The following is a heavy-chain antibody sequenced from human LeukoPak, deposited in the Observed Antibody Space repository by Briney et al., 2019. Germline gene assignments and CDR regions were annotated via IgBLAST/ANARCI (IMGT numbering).Heavy chain of an antibody. CDR2: IYYSGST. Sequence: SETLSLTCTVSGGSISTYYWSWIRQPPGEGLEWIGYIYYSGSTSYNPSLKSRVTISVDTSKSQFSLNLSSVTAADTAVYYCARQGARGYSRYWFDPWGQGTLVTVSS. J-gene: IGHJ5*02. CDR1: GGSISTYY. V-gene: IGHV4-59*08. CDR3: ARQGARGYSRYWFDP. D-gene: IGHD6-6*01.